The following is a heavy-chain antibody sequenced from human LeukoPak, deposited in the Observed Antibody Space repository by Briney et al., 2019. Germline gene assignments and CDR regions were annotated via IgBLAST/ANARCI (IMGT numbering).Heavy chain of an antibody. CDR2: INSDGSST. Sequence: GGSLRLSCAASGFAFSNYWMHWVRQAPGKGLVWVSRINSDGSSTTYADSVKGRFTISRDNGQNTLYLQMNSLRAEDTAVYYCAREGRGYSYAFEYWGQGTLVTVSS. V-gene: IGHV3-74*01. CDR3: AREGRGYSYAFEY. CDR1: GFAFSNYW. D-gene: IGHD5-18*01. J-gene: IGHJ4*02.